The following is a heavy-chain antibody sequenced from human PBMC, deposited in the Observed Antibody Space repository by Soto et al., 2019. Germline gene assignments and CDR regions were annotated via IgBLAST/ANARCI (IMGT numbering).Heavy chain of an antibody. CDR3: AREDRDRETGLVPAAIDGMDV. J-gene: IGHJ6*02. V-gene: IGHV1-69*08. CDR1: GGTFSRYS. CDR2: IIPIFGIA. D-gene: IGHD2-2*01. Sequence: QVQLVQSGAEVKKPGSSVKVSCKASGGTFSRYSITWVRQAPGHGLEWIGRIIPIFGIASYAQKFQGRVTIHADESTSTADMELSSVRSDDTAVYYCAREDRDRETGLVPAAIDGMDVWGQGTTVTVSS.